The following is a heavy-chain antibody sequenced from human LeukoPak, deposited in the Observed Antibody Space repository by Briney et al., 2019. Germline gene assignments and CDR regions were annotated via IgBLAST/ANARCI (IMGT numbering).Heavy chain of an antibody. CDR1: GFTFSSYA. Sequence: GGSLRLSCTASGFTFSSYAMSWVRQAPGKGLEWVSAMSGSGGTTYYADSVKGQFTISRDSSKNTLYLQMNSLRAEDTAVYYCAKRVGGVNNFDYWGQGTLVTVSS. CDR3: AKRVGGVNNFDY. CDR2: MSGSGGTT. V-gene: IGHV3-23*01. D-gene: IGHD3-16*01. J-gene: IGHJ4*02.